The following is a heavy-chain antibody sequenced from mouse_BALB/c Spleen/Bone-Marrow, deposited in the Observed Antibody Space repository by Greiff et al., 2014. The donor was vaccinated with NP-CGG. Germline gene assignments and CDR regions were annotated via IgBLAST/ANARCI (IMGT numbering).Heavy chain of an antibody. V-gene: IGHV1-7*01. D-gene: IGHD1-2*01. CDR3: KRHYYGYYFDY. J-gene: IGHJ2*01. CDR1: GYTFTSYW. Sequence: VQLQESGAELAKPGASVKMSCKASGYTFTSYWMHWVKQRPGQGLEWIGYISPGNGDIKYNEKFKGKATLTADKSSSTAYMQLNSLTSEDSAVYFCKRHYYGYYFDYWGQGTTLTVSS. CDR2: ISPGNGDI.